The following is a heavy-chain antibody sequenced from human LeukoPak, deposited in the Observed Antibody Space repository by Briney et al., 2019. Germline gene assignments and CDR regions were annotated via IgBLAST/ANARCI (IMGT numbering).Heavy chain of an antibody. V-gene: IGHV3-23*01. CDR1: GFTFSSYA. D-gene: IGHD3-3*01. CDR2: ISGSGGST. J-gene: IGHJ4*02. CDR3: AKTSSYDFWSGYYGIDY. Sequence: GGSLRLSCAASGFTFSSYAMGWVRQAPGKGLEWVSAISGSGGSTYYADSVKGRFTISRDNSKNTLYLQMNSLRAEDTAVYYCAKTSSYDFWSGYYGIDYWGQGTLVTVSS.